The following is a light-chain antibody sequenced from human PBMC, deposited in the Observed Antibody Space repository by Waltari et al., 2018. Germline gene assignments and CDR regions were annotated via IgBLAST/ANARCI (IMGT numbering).Light chain of an antibody. V-gene: IGLV2-23*03. CDR3: CSYAGSSTFEV. Sequence: QSALTQPASVSGSPGQSITISCTGTSSDVGSYNLVSWYQQHPGKAPKLMIYEGSKRPSGVSIRFSGSKSGNTASLTSSGLQAEDEADYYCCSYAGSSTFEVFGGGTKLTVL. J-gene: IGLJ2*01. CDR2: EGS. CDR1: SSDVGSYNL.